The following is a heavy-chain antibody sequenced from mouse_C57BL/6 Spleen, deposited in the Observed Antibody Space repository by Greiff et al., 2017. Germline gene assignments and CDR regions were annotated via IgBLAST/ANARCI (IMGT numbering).Heavy chain of an antibody. V-gene: IGHV5-4*01. CDR2: ISDGGSYT. CDR1: GFTFSSYA. D-gene: IGHD4-1*01. J-gene: IGHJ3*01. CDR3: ARDWDGPFAY. Sequence: EVHLVESGGGLVKPGGSLKLSCAASGFTFSSYAMSWVRQTPEKRLEWVATISDGGSYTYYPDNVKGRFTISRDNAKNYLYLQMSHLESEDTAMYDCARDWDGPFAYWGQGTLVTVSA.